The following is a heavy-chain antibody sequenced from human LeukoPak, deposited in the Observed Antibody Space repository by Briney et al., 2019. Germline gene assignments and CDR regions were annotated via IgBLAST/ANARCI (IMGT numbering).Heavy chain of an antibody. Sequence: GGSLRLSCAASGFSFDDYGVQWVRQSPGKGLEWVACIYWNSGSTGYGECVRGQFTIYRDNRKNSVYLQMNSLREEDMAFYYCGKGLSIYSWRGPADSWGQGTLVSVS. D-gene: IGHD3-3*01. V-gene: IGHV3-9*03. CDR1: GFSFDDYG. CDR2: IYWNSGST. CDR3: GKGLSIYSWRGPADS. J-gene: IGHJ4*02.